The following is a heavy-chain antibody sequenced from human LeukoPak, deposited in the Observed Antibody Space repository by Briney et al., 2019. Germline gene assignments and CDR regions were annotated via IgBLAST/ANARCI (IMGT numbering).Heavy chain of an antibody. V-gene: IGHV1-18*01. CDR2: ISIYNGNT. Sequence: ASAKVPCKASGYTFTGYGISWVRQAPGQGLEWMGWISIYNGNTNYAPKYQGRVTMTTDTSTNTAYMELRSLGSDDTAVYYCARASSISVAPRAYWGQGSLVTVS. D-gene: IGHD6-19*01. CDR3: ARASSISVAPRAY. CDR1: GYTFTGYG. J-gene: IGHJ4*02.